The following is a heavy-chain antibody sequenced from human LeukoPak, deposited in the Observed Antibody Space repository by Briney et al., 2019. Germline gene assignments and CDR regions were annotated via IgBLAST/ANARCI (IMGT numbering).Heavy chain of an antibody. Sequence: GASVKVSCKASGYTFTGYYMHWARQAPGQGLEWMGWINPNSGGTNYAQKFQGRVTMTRDTSISTAYMELSRLRSDDTAVYYCARGAGSGYDYSDYWGQGTLVTVSS. D-gene: IGHD5-12*01. CDR3: ARGAGSGYDYSDY. CDR1: GYTFTGYY. CDR2: INPNSGGT. V-gene: IGHV1-2*02. J-gene: IGHJ4*02.